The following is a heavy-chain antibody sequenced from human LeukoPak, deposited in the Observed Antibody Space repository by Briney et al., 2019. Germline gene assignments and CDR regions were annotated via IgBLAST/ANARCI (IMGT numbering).Heavy chain of an antibody. J-gene: IGHJ4*02. D-gene: IGHD3-9*01. CDR3: ARDDPYYEILTGYYRGYYFDY. CDR1: GFTFSSYE. CDR2: ISSSGSTI. V-gene: IGHV3-48*03. Sequence: LGGSLRLSCAVSGFTFSSYEMNWVRQAPGKGLEWVSYISSSGSTIYYADSVKGRFTISRDNAKNSLYLQMNSLRAEDTAVYYCARDDPYYEILTGYYRGYYFDYWGQGTLVTVS.